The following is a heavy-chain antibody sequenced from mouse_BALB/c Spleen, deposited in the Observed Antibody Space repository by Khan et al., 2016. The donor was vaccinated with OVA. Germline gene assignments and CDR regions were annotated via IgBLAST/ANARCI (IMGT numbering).Heavy chain of an antibody. Sequence: QIQLVQSGPELKKPGETVKISCKASGYTFTDYGMNWVKQAPGKGLKWMGWINPNTGESTFAEDFKGRFAFSLETYARNAYLQLNNPKNEDTAIYFCARDDYYGSAYLNLGHYALDYWGQGTSVTVSS. CDR3: ARDDYYGSAYLNLGHYALDY. CDR2: INPNTGES. D-gene: IGHD1-1*01. J-gene: IGHJ4*01. CDR1: GYTFTDYG. V-gene: IGHV9-3*02.